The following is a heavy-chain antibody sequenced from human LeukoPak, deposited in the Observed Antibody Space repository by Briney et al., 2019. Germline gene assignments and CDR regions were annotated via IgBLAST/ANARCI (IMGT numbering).Heavy chain of an antibody. CDR1: GYTFTSYG. CDR2: ISAYNGNT. V-gene: IGHV1-18*01. Sequence: ASVKVSCKASGYTFTSYGISWVRQAPGRGLEWMGWISAYNGNTNYAQKLQGRVTMTTDTSTSTAYMELRSLRSDDTAVYYCARGRRYSSSWTGGPRLDYWGQGTLVTVSS. D-gene: IGHD6-13*01. CDR3: ARGRRYSSSWTGGPRLDY. J-gene: IGHJ4*02.